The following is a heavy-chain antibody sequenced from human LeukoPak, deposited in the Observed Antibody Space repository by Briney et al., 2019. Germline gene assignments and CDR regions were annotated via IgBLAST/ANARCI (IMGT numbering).Heavy chain of an antibody. Sequence: GGSLRLSCAASGFTFSNYAMRWVRQAPGKGLEWVSGISGSGDSTYYADSVKGRFTISRDNSKNTLYLQMNSLRAEDTALYYCARAVEMATIGDAFDIWGQGTMVSVSS. CDR2: ISGSGDST. CDR3: ARAVEMATIGDAFDI. V-gene: IGHV3-23*01. D-gene: IGHD5-24*01. J-gene: IGHJ3*02. CDR1: GFTFSNYA.